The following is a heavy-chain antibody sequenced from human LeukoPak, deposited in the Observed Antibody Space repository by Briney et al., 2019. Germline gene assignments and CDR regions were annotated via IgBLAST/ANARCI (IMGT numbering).Heavy chain of an antibody. V-gene: IGHV1-2*02. CDR3: ARGRSREHSDGYCHFDN. D-gene: IGHD2-21*01. CDR1: GYTFTSYG. CDR2: VNPNSGDT. J-gene: IGHJ4*02. Sequence: GASVKVPCKASGYTFTSYGISWVRQAPGQGLEWMGWVNPNSGDTNLAQKFQGRVTMTRDTSINSAYIDLNSLRSDDTAVYYCARGRSREHSDGYCHFDNWGQGTLVTVSS.